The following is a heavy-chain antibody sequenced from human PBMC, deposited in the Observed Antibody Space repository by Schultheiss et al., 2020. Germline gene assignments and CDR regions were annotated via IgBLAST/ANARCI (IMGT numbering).Heavy chain of an antibody. J-gene: IGHJ5*02. Sequence: SLKISCVASGFTLSSYDMSWVRQAPGKGLEWVAVIWYDGSNKYYADSVKGRFTISRDNSKNTLYLQMNSLRAEDTAVYYCARVRVAAHRNWFDPWGQGTLVTVSS. V-gene: IGHV3-33*08. CDR3: ARVRVAAHRNWFDP. D-gene: IGHD6-6*01. CDR1: GFTLSSYD. CDR2: IWYDGSNK.